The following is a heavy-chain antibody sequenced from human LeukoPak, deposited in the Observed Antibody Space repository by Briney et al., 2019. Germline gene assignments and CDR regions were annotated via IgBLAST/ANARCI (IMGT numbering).Heavy chain of an antibody. Sequence: GASVKVSCKASGYTFTGYYMHWVRQAPGQGLEWMGWINPNSGGTNYAQKFQGRVTMTRDTSISTAYMELSRLRSDDTAVYYCAREAGDYGDYDDWFDPWGQGTLVTVSS. V-gene: IGHV1-2*02. CDR1: GYTFTGYY. CDR2: INPNSGGT. J-gene: IGHJ5*02. D-gene: IGHD4-17*01. CDR3: AREAGDYGDYDDWFDP.